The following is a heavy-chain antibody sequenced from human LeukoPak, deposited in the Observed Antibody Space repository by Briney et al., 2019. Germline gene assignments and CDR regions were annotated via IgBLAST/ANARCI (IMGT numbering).Heavy chain of an antibody. CDR3: ARGLDYYDSSGYYVYYFDY. CDR1: GGSISSYY. D-gene: IGHD3-22*01. CDR2: IYSTGST. J-gene: IGHJ4*02. Sequence: PSETLSLTCTVSGGSISSYYWSWIRQPAGKGLEWIGRIYSTGSTNYNPSLKSRVTMSVDTSKNQFSLRLRSVTAADTAVYYCARGLDYYDSSGYYVYYFDYWGQGTLVTVSS. V-gene: IGHV4-4*07.